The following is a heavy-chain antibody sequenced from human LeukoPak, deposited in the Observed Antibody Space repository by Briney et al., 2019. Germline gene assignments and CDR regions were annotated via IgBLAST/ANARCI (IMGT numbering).Heavy chain of an antibody. Sequence: GGSLRLSCAASGFTFSSYWMHWVRQGPGKGLVWVSRINSDGSSTSYADSVKGRFTISRDNAKNTLYLQMNSLRAEDTAVYYCARDGYSSGWYYFDYWGQGTLLTVSS. V-gene: IGHV3-74*01. D-gene: IGHD6-19*01. J-gene: IGHJ4*02. CDR1: GFTFSSYW. CDR2: INSDGSST. CDR3: ARDGYSSGWYYFDY.